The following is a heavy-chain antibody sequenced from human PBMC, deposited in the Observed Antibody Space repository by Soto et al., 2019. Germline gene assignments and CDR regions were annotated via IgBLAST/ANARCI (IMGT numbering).Heavy chain of an antibody. CDR2: IIPIFGTA. CDR1: GGTFSSYA. D-gene: IGHD5-12*01. Sequence: QVQLVQSGAEVKKPGSSVKVSCKASGGTFSSYAISWVRQAPGQGLEWMGGIIPIFGTANYAQQFQGRVTITADESTSTAYMELSSLRYEDTAVYYCARIKMATTRTPPDYWGQGTLVTVSS. V-gene: IGHV1-69*12. CDR3: ARIKMATTRTPPDY. J-gene: IGHJ4*02.